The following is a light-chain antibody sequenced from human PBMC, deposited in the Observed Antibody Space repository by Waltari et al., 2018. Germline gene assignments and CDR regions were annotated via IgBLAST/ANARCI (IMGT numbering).Light chain of an antibody. CDR2: DAS. CDR1: QSVSSS. CDR3: QQRSNWPPYT. V-gene: IGKV3-11*01. J-gene: IGKJ2*01. Sequence: DIVLTQSPATLSLSPGERATLSCRASQSVSSSLAWYQQKPGKAPRLLIYDASNRATGIPARFSGSGSGTDFTLTISSLEPEDFAVYYCQQRSNWPPYTFGQGTKLEIK.